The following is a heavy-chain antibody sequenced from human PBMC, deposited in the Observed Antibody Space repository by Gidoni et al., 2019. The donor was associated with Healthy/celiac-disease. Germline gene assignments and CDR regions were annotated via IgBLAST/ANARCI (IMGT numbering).Heavy chain of an antibody. V-gene: IGHV4-31*03. CDR2: IYYSGST. J-gene: IGHJ6*02. CDR3: ARGWGIVGVPAAIGYYYYGMDV. Sequence: QVQLQESGPGLVKPSQTLSLTCTVSGGSISSGGYYWSWIRQHPGKGLEWIGYIYYSGSTYYNPSLKSRVTISVDKSKNQFFMKLSSVTAADTAVYYCARGWGIVGVPAAIGYYYYGMDVWGQGTTVTVSS. D-gene: IGHD2-2*02. CDR1: GGSISSGGYY.